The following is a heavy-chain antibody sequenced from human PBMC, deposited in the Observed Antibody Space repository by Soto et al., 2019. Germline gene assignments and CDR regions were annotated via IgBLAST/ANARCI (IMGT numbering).Heavy chain of an antibody. CDR2: IYRSGST. J-gene: IGHJ6*03. CDR1: GDSVRNQY. D-gene: IGHD3-16*01. CDR3: ARTLDYGHMDV. V-gene: IGHV4-4*09. Sequence: SETLSLTCSVAGDSVRNQYWSWIRRPTGRGLEWIGYIYRSGSTKYNPSLKSRLTISVDTSKNQFPLKLSSVTAADTAVYYCARTLDYGHMDVWGKGTTVTVSS.